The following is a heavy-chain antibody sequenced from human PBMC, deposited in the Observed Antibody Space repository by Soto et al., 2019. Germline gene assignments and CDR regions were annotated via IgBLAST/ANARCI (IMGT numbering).Heavy chain of an antibody. J-gene: IGHJ4*02. CDR1: GGTFSDYS. CDR3: ARDPDYGGNSGLGLVDD. V-gene: IGHV1-69*06. Sequence: QVQLVQSGAEVKKPGSSVRVSCKASGGTFSDYSINWVRQAPGQGLEWMGGIIPIFGTPNYAQKFQGRVTITADNSTSTAFMEESSLRSEETAVYYCARDPDYGGNSGLGLVDDLGQGTLVFVSA. D-gene: IGHD2-21*02. CDR2: IIPIFGTP.